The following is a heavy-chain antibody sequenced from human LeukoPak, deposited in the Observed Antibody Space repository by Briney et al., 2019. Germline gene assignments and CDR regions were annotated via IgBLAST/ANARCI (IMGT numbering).Heavy chain of an antibody. J-gene: IGHJ4*02. V-gene: IGHV3-48*01. CDR3: ARDENQYDSSGYYPPN. CDR2: ISSSGTTI. D-gene: IGHD3-22*01. CDR1: GFTFNRHS. Sequence: PGGSQRLSCAASGFTFNRHSMNWARQAPGKGLEWLSYISSSGTTIYYADSVQGRFIISRDNARNSLYLQMNSLRAEDTAVYYCARDENQYDSSGYYPPNWGQGALAMVSS.